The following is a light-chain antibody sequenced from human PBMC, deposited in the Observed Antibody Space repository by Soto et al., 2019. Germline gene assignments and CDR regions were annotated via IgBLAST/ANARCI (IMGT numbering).Light chain of an antibody. CDR2: AAS. CDR3: QQSYSTSFT. CDR1: QTVTTY. Sequence: DIQMTQSTSSLSTSVSNRVTVTCLASQTVTTYLNWYQQKPGEAPKLLIYAASTLHTGVPSRFSGSGSGTDFTLTITGLQPEDFATYFCQQSYSTSFTFGHGTKVDIK. V-gene: IGKV1-39*01. J-gene: IGKJ3*01.